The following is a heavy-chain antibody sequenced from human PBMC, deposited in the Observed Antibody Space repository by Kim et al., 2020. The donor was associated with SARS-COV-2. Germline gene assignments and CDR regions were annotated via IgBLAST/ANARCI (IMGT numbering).Heavy chain of an antibody. CDR1: GYTFTGYY. J-gene: IGHJ6*02. CDR3: ARVMYCGGFCLGAYYYGLDV. D-gene: IGHD2-21*01. V-gene: IGHV1-2*02. CDR2: INSYSGAT. Sequence: ASVKVSCKTSGYTFTGYYIHWVRQAPGQGLEWMGWINSYSGATNYAQKFQGRVTMTRDTSISTAYMELSGLRSDDTAVYYCARVMYCGGFCLGAYYYGLDVWGQGTTVTVSS.